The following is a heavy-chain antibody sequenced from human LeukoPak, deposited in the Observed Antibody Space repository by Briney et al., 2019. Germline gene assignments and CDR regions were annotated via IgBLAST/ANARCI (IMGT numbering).Heavy chain of an antibody. CDR2: INPILGIA. J-gene: IGHJ3*02. Sequence: SVKVSCKASGGTFSSYGISWVRQAPGQGREWMGRINPILGIANYAQKFQGRVTITADKSTSTAYMELSSLRSEDTAVYYCARGHDAFDIWGQGTMVTVSS. CDR3: ARGHDAFDI. CDR1: GGTFSSYG. V-gene: IGHV1-69*04.